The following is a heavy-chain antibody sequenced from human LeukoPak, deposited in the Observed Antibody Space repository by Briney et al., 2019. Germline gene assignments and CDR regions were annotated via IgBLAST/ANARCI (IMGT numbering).Heavy chain of an antibody. V-gene: IGHV3-23*01. J-gene: IGHJ4*02. D-gene: IGHD1-26*01. CDR3: AKGYLSSGSYYYDY. Sequence: PGGSLRLSCAASGFTFSSYAMSWVRQAPGKGLEWVSAISGSGGSTYYADSVKGRFTISRDNSKNTLYLQMNSLRAEDTAVYYCAKGYLSSGSYYYDYWGQGTLVTVSS. CDR2: ISGSGGST. CDR1: GFTFSSYA.